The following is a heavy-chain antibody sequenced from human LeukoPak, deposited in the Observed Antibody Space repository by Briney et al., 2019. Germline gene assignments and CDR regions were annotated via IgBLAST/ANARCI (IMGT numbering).Heavy chain of an antibody. CDR3: AKDQGDGYAGPNEIDY. CDR2: IYSDNT. CDR1: GFTVSSNS. D-gene: IGHD5-24*01. Sequence: GGSLRLSCTVSGFTVSSNSMSWVRQAPGKGLEWVSFIYSDNTHYSDSVKGRFTISRDNSKNTLYLQMNSLRAEDTAVYYCAKDQGDGYAGPNEIDYWGQGTLVTVSS. J-gene: IGHJ4*02. V-gene: IGHV3-66*03.